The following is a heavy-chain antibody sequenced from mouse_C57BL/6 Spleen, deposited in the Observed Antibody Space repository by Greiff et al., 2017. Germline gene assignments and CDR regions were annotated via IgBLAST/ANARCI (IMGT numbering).Heavy chain of an antibody. CDR1: GFNIKDDY. J-gene: IGHJ2*01. CDR2: IDPENGDS. D-gene: IGHD3-2*02. CDR3: TTAAQAHYFDY. Sequence: VQLKESGAELVRPGASVKLSCTASGFNIKDDYMHWVKQRPEQGLEWIGWIDPENGDSEYASKFQGKATITADTSSNTAYLQLSSLTSEDTAVYYSTTAAQAHYFDYWGQGTTLTVSS. V-gene: IGHV14-4*01.